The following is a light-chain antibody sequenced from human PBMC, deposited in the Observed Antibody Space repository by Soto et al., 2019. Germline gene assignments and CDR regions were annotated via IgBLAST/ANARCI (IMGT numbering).Light chain of an antibody. V-gene: IGLV1-44*01. CDR1: NSNIGSNI. CDR2: GNN. J-gene: IGLJ2*01. Sequence: QSVLTQPPSASGTPGQRVTISCSGSNSNIGSNIVNWYQQLPGTAPKLLIYGNNPRPSGVPDRCSGSKSGTSASLAISGLQSEDEADYYCAAWDDSLNGVVFGGGTKLTVL. CDR3: AAWDDSLNGVV.